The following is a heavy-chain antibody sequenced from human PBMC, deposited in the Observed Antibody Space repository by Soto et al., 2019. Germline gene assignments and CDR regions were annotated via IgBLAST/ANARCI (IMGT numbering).Heavy chain of an antibody. CDR3: AREGMATISSDYYFDF. D-gene: IGHD5-12*01. CDR2: INSDGSST. J-gene: IGHJ4*02. V-gene: IGHV3-74*01. Sequence: VGLQRLPCAAAGFTFVSHWMHWVRQAPGKGLVWVSRINSDGSSTSYADSVEGRFTISRDGAKNTVYLQMNSLRAEDTAVYYCAREGMATISSDYYFDFWGQGTLVTVSS. CDR1: GFTFVSHW.